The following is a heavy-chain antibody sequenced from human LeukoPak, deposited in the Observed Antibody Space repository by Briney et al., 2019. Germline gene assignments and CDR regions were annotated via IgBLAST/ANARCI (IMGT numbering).Heavy chain of an antibody. J-gene: IGHJ4*02. V-gene: IGHV3-30*18. Sequence: GGSLRLSCAASGFTFSTYGMHWVRQAPGKGLEWVGVISYDGKNKYYADSVKGRFTISRDNPKNTLYLQINSLRDEGTGVYYCAKDGTHSSNWYPDYWGQGTLVTVSS. CDR3: AKDGTHSSNWYPDY. CDR1: GFTFSTYG. CDR2: ISYDGKNK. D-gene: IGHD6-13*01.